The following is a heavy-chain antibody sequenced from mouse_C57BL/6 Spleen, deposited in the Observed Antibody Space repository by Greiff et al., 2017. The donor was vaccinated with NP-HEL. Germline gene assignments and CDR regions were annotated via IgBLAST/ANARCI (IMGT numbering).Heavy chain of an antibody. Sequence: QVQLQQPGAELVKPGASVKVSCKASGYTFTSYWMHWVKQRPGQGLAWIGRIYPSDSDTNYHQKFKGKATLTVDKSSSTAYMQLSSLTSEDSAVSDFATGFMTTVVGVPYWGQGTLVTVSA. CDR2: IYPSDSDT. D-gene: IGHD1-1*01. CDR3: ATGFMTTVVGVPY. J-gene: IGHJ3*01. V-gene: IGHV1-74*01. CDR1: GYTFTSYW.